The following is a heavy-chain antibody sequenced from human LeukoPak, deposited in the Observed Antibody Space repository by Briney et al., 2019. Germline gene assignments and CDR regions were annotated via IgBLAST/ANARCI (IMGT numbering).Heavy chain of an antibody. V-gene: IGHV4-39*01. CDR2: IYYSGST. J-gene: IGHJ4*02. CDR1: GGSLRSSSYY. Sequence: SETLSLTCTVPGGSLRSSSYYWGWIRQPPGEGMEWIGSIYYSGSTYYNPSLKSRVTISVDTSKNQFSLKLSSVTAADTAVYYCARRYSSSSPLDYWGQGALVTVSS. CDR3: ARRYSSSSPLDY. D-gene: IGHD6-6*01.